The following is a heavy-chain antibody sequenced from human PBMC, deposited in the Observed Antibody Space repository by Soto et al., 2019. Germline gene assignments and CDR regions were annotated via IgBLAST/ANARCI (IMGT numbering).Heavy chain of an antibody. Sequence: GGSLRLSCAASGFTFSNYAMNWVRQAPGKGLEWVSGIVGSGASTNYADSVKGRFTISRDNSKNTLYLHMNGLRAEDTATYYCAKLPSSGFYDSDAWGQGTPGTGS. CDR3: AKLPSSGFYDSDA. V-gene: IGHV3-23*01. D-gene: IGHD3-22*01. CDR1: GFTFSNYA. J-gene: IGHJ5*02. CDR2: IVGSGAST.